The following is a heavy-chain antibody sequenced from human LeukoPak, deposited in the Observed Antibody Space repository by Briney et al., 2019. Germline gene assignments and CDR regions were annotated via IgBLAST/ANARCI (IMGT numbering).Heavy chain of an antibody. D-gene: IGHD5-18*01. J-gene: IGHJ4*02. CDR3: ARRRGRGDSSVYYFDY. Sequence: GESLKISCQGSGYSFTTYWIGWVRQMPGKGLEWMGIIYPGDSDARYSPSFQGQVTIPADKSISTAYLQWSSLKASDTAIYYCARRRGRGDSSVYYFDYWGQGTLVTVSS. CDR2: IYPGDSDA. CDR1: GYSFTTYW. V-gene: IGHV5-51*01.